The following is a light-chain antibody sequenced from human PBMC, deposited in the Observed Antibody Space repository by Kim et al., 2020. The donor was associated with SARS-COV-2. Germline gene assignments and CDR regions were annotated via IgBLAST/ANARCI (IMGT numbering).Light chain of an antibody. CDR2: GAS. CDR3: QQYAGLPRT. CDR1: QSVSSNS. Sequence: LSPGERATLSCRDSQSVSSNSLAWYQQKPGQAPRLLNYGASSRATGIPDRFSGSGSGTDFTLTISRLDPEDFAVYYCQQYAGLPRTFGQGTKLEI. V-gene: IGKV3-20*01. J-gene: IGKJ2*02.